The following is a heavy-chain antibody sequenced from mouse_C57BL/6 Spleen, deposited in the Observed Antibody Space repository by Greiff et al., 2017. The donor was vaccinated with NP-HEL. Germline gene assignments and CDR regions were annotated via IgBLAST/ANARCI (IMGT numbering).Heavy chain of an antibody. CDR3: TREDVYFDY. CDR2: IDPETGGT. Sequence: QVHVKQSGAELVRPGASVTLSCKASGYTFTDYEMHWVKQTPVHGLEWIGAIDPETGGTAYNQKFKGKAILTADKSSSTAYMELRSLTSEDSAVYYCTREDVYFDYWGQGTTLTVSS. J-gene: IGHJ2*01. CDR1: GYTFTDYE. V-gene: IGHV1-15*01.